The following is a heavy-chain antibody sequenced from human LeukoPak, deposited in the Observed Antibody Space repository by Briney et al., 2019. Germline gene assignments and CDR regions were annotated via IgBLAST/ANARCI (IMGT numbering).Heavy chain of an antibody. V-gene: IGHV1-46*01. CDR3: ASLSGSYLNWFDP. D-gene: IGHD1-26*01. J-gene: IGHJ5*02. Sequence: ASVKVSCKASGYTFTSYYMHWVRQAPGQGLEWMGIINPSGGSTSYAQKFQGRVTMTRDTSTSTVYMELSSLRSDDTAVYYCASLSGSYLNWFDPWGQGTLVTVSS. CDR1: GYTFTSYY. CDR2: INPSGGST.